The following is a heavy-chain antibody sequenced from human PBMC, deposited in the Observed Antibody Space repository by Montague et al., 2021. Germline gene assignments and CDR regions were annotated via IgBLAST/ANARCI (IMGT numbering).Heavy chain of an antibody. Sequence: TLSLTCSVSGGSISSGGFYWSWIRQHPGKGPEWIGSIYDSGSTNYNPSLKSRLTLSRDTSKNQASLRLTSVTAAETAVYYCARSGGYCSGGRCDTFDYWGQGTLVTVSS. D-gene: IGHD2-15*01. CDR1: GGSISSGGFY. J-gene: IGHJ4*02. CDR3: ARSGGYCSGGRCDTFDY. CDR2: IYDSGST. V-gene: IGHV4-31*03.